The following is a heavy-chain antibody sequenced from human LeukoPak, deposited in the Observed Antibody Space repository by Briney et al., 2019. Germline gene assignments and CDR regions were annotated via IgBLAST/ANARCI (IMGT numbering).Heavy chain of an antibody. V-gene: IGHV3-23*01. CDR2: LSGSGATT. CDR3: AKGSEWELLQSFFDY. J-gene: IGHJ4*02. D-gene: IGHD1-26*01. CDR1: GFTFSTYV. Sequence: PGGSLRLSCAASGFTFSTYVMSWVRQAPGKGLEWVSNLSGSGATTYYADSVKGRFTISRDNSKNTLYLQMNSLRAEDTAVYYCAKGSEWELLQSFFDYWGQGTLVTVSS.